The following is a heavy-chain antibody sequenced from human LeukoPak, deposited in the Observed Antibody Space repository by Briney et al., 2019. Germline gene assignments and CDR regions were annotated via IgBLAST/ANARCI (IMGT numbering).Heavy chain of an antibody. CDR1: GFTLSVYP. J-gene: IGHJ4*02. Sequence: GGSLRLSCAASGFTLSVYPMTWVRQAPGKGLQWVSLFDRGSLDTYYADSVRGRFTVSRDNDKNTLYLQMNSLRAEDTAVYYCARRGYESSGPKYYFDHWGQGILVTVSS. V-gene: IGHV3-23*01. D-gene: IGHD3-22*01. CDR3: ARRGYESSGPKYYFDH. CDR2: FDRGSLDT.